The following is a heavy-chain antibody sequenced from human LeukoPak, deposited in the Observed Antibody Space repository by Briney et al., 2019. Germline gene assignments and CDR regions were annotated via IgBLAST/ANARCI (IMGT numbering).Heavy chain of an antibody. Sequence: TGGSLRLSCAASGFTFSSYAVSWVRQAPGKGLEWVSAISGSGGSTYYADSVKGRFTISRDNSKNTLYLQMNSLRAEDTAVYYCAKRGHSSGWYYFDYWGQGTLVTVSS. J-gene: IGHJ4*02. D-gene: IGHD6-19*01. CDR2: ISGSGGST. V-gene: IGHV3-23*01. CDR1: GFTFSSYA. CDR3: AKRGHSSGWYYFDY.